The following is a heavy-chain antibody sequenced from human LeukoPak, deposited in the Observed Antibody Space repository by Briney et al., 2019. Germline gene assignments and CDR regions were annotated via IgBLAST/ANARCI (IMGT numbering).Heavy chain of an antibody. Sequence: ETLSLTCSVSGGSISNYYWSWIRQPPGKGLEWIGSMYYSGSTNYNPSLKSRATISEDTSKKQFSLKLSSVTAADTAVYYCARAGYDTSGFWYFGLWGRGTLVTVSS. CDR2: MYYSGST. V-gene: IGHV4-59*01. J-gene: IGHJ2*01. CDR1: GGSISNYY. CDR3: ARAGYDTSGFWYFGL. D-gene: IGHD3-22*01.